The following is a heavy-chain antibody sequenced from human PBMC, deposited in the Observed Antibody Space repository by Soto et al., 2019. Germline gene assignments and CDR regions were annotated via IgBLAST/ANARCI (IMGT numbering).Heavy chain of an antibody. D-gene: IGHD6-13*01. CDR1: GFTFSGHS. J-gene: IGHJ6*02. V-gene: IGHV3-21*06. CDR2: ITSSSSTI. CDR3: ARRQAKAGSSGDYYYGLDV. Sequence: PGGSLRLSCAASGFTFSGHSMNWVRQAPGKGLEWVSSITSSSSTIYDADSVKGRFTISRDNAKSSLYLHMNSLRAEDTAIYYCARRQAKAGSSGDYYYGLDVWGQGTTVTVSS.